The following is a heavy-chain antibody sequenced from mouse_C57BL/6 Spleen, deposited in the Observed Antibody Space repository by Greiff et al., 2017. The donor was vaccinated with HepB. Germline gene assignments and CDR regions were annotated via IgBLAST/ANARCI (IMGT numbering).Heavy chain of an antibody. D-gene: IGHD1-1*01. CDR3: AREENYYTGFDY. J-gene: IGHJ2*01. CDR2: ISDGGSYT. V-gene: IGHV5-4*01. CDR1: GFTFSSYA. Sequence: EVKLVESGGGLVKPGGSLKLSCAASGFTFSSYAMSWVRQTPEKRLEWVATISDGGSYTYYPDNVKGRSTISRDNAKNNLYLQMSHLKSEDTAMYYCAREENYYTGFDYWGQGTTLTVSS.